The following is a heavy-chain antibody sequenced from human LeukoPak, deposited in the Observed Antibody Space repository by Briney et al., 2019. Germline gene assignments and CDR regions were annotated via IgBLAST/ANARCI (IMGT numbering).Heavy chain of an antibody. CDR3: AKDRLGMGAYYFDY. V-gene: IGHV3-33*06. CDR2: IWYDGSNK. J-gene: IGHJ4*02. D-gene: IGHD7-27*01. Sequence: GGSLRLSCAASGFTFSSYGMHWVRQAPGKGLEWGAVIWYDGSNKYYTDSVKGRFTISRDNSKNTLYLQMNSLRAGDTAVYYCAKDRLGMGAYYFDYWGQGTLVTVSS. CDR1: GFTFSSYG.